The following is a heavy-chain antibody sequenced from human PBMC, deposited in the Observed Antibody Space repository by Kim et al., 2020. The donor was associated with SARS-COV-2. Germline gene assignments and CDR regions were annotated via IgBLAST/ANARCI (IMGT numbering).Heavy chain of an antibody. CDR3: ARDSWVWFGEVAIYYYYGMDV. J-gene: IGHJ6*02. V-gene: IGHV3-21*01. CDR2: ISSSSSYI. Sequence: GGSLRLSCAASGFTFSSYSMNWVRQAPGKGLEWVSSISSSSSYIYYADSVKGRFTISRDNAKNSLYLQMNSLRAEDTAVYYCARDSWVWFGEVAIYYYYGMDVWGQGTTVTVSS. D-gene: IGHD3-10*01. CDR1: GFTFSSYS.